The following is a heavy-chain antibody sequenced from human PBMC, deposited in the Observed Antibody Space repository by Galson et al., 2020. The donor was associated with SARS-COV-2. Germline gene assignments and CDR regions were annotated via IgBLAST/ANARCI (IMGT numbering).Heavy chain of an antibody. CDR2: IYSAGST. CDR1: GFTVSSNY. Sequence: GESLKISCAASGFTVSSNYMSWVRQAPGKGLEWVSVIYSAGSTYHADSVKGRFTISRDNSKNTLYLQMNSLRAEDTAVYYCARDPTSSGWYGDWRFDLWGRGTLVTVSS. D-gene: IGHD6-19*01. J-gene: IGHJ2*01. CDR3: ARDPTSSGWYGDWRFDL. V-gene: IGHV3-53*01.